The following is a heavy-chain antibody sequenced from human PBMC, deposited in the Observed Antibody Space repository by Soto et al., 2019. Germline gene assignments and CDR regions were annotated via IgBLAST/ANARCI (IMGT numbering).Heavy chain of an antibody. CDR2: IHPSGRT. D-gene: IGHD6-19*01. CDR3: ARHVNLPLAGTGFDS. V-gene: IGHV4-4*02. J-gene: IGHJ4*02. CDR1: GDSISSDKW. Sequence: PSETLSLTCAVSGDSISSDKWWSWVRQPPGKGLEWIGEIHPSGRTNCNPSLKSRIMMSVERSQNQFSLQVNSMTAADTAVYYCARHVNLPLAGTGFDSWGRGTLVTVSS.